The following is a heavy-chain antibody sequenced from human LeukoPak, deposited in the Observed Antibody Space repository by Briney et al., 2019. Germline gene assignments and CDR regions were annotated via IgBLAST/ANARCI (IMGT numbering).Heavy chain of an antibody. D-gene: IGHD5-18*01. Sequence: PGGSLRLSCAASGLRFSDYWVSWVRQAPGKGLEWVASIKRDGSERNYVDSVKGRFVISRDNAKNSVYLQLNSLRAEDTAVYYCARHGSSYGYSLDYWGQGTLVTVSS. CDR2: IKRDGSER. V-gene: IGHV3-7*01. J-gene: IGHJ4*02. CDR1: GLRFSDYW. CDR3: ARHGSSYGYSLDY.